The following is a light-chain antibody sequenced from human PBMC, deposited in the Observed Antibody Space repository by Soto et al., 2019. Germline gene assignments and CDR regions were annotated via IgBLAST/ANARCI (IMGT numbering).Light chain of an antibody. J-gene: IGKJ5*01. CDR3: QQYSSYWT. CDR1: QDIRNE. V-gene: IGKV1-6*02. Sequence: IQMTQSPSSLSASVGDTVTLTCRASQDIRNELGWYQQKPGTAPKFLIYAASSLHSGVPSRFSGSGSGTDFTLTISGLQPEDFATYYCQQYSSYWTFGQGTRLEIK. CDR2: AAS.